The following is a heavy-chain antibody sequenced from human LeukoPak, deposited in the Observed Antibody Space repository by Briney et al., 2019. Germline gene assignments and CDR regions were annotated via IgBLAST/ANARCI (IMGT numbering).Heavy chain of an antibody. Sequence: GGSLRLSCAASVFTFSNAWMSWVRHAPGKGLEWVGHIKSKTDGGTTDYAATVKGRFTISRDDSTNTLYLQMHSLKTEDTAVYYCATVAGPYYYYYYMDVWGKGTTVTVPS. J-gene: IGHJ6*03. CDR3: ATVAGPYYYYYYMDV. CDR2: IKSKTDGGTT. V-gene: IGHV3-15*01. CDR1: VFTFSNAW. D-gene: IGHD6-19*01.